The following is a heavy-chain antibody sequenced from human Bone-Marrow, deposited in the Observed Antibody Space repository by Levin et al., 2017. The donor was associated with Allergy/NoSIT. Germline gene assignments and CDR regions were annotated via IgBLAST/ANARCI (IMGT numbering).Heavy chain of an antibody. V-gene: IGHV1-46*01. CDR3: ARHRRIVAAGILFYAMDV. D-gene: IGHD6-13*01. CDR1: GYTFTSLL. Sequence: GESLKISCKASGYTFTSLLVHWVRQAPGQGLEWMGTINPSAGTTTYAQKFQGRLTMTRDTSTNTVYLDLSSLRSDDTAIYYCARHRRIVAAGILFYAMDVWGQGSTVIVTS. CDR2: INPSAGTT. J-gene: IGHJ6*02.